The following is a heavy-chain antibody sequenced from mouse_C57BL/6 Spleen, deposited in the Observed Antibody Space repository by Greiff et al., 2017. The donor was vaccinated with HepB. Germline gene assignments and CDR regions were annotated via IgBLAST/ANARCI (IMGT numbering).Heavy chain of an antibody. V-gene: IGHV1-7*01. J-gene: IGHJ2*01. CDR1: GYTFTSYW. CDR2: INPSSGYT. Sequence: VQLQQSGAELAKPGASVKLSCKASGYTFTSYWMHWVKQRPGQGLEWIGYINPSSGYTKYNQKFKYKATLTADKSSSTAYMQLSSLTYKDSAVYYCARSLYDYDGYWGQGTTLTVSS. CDR3: ARSLYDYDGY. D-gene: IGHD2-4*01.